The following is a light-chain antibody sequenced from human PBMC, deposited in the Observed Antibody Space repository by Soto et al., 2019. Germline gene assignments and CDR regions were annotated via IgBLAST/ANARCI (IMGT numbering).Light chain of an antibody. CDR2: EAS. V-gene: IGKV3-20*01. CDR1: QSLSTRS. Sequence: EIVLTQSPGTLSLSPGERLTLSCRTSQSLSTRSLAWYQQKPGQAPSLLIYEASTRAPGTPDRVSGSGSGTDFTLTVSRLEPEDFAVYYCQQYGRSLGFGQGTKVEIK. CDR3: QQYGRSLG. J-gene: IGKJ1*01.